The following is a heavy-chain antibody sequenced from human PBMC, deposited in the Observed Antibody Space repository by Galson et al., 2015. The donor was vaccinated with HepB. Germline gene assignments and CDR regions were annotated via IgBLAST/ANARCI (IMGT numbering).Heavy chain of an antibody. D-gene: IGHD2/OR15-2a*01. CDR3: ARWVIEYYFDH. CDR2: IYSGGST. V-gene: IGHV3-NL1*01. CDR1: GFTFSSYG. Sequence: SLRLSCAASGFTFSSYGMHWVRQAPGKGLEWVSVIYSGGSTYYADSVKGRFTISSDNYKNTLYLQMNSLRAEDTAVYYCARWVIEYYFDHWGQGTLVTVSS. J-gene: IGHJ4*02.